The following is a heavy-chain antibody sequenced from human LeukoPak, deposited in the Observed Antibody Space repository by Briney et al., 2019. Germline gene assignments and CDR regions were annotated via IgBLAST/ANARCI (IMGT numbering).Heavy chain of an antibody. CDR2: ISGSGGST. CDR1: GFTFSSYA. Sequence: PGGSLRLSCAASGFTFSSYAMSWVRQAPGKGLEWVSAISGSGGSTYYADSVKGRFTISRDNSKNTLYLQMNSLRAEDTAVYYCANSPLGCLGYCSGASPYYFDYWGQGTLVTVSS. V-gene: IGHV3-23*01. D-gene: IGHD2-15*01. CDR3: ANSPLGCLGYCSGASPYYFDY. J-gene: IGHJ4*02.